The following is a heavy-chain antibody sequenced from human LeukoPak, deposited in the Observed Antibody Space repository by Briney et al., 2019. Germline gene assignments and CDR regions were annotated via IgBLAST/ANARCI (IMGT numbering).Heavy chain of an antibody. D-gene: IGHD2-2*01. Sequence: SETLSPTCTVSGGSISSGDYYWSWIRQPPGKGLEWIGYIYYSGSTYYNPSLKSRVTISVDTSKNQFSLKLSSVTAPDTAVYYCARVRAIVVVPAAMVPAEFDYWGQGTLVTVSS. CDR2: IYYSGST. J-gene: IGHJ4*02. CDR3: ARVRAIVVVPAAMVPAEFDY. CDR1: GGSISSGDYY. V-gene: IGHV4-30-4*01.